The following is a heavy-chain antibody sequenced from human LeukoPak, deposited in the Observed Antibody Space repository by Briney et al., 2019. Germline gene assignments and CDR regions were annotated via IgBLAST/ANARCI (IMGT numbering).Heavy chain of an antibody. CDR3: ARGEAGYDSSGYYRYYFDY. V-gene: IGHV4-34*01. D-gene: IGHD3-22*01. CDR1: GGSFSGYY. J-gene: IGHJ4*02. Sequence: PSETLSLTCAVYGGSFSGYYWSWIRQPPGKGLEWIGEINHSGSTNYNPSLKSRVTTSVDTSKNQFSLKLSSVTAADTAVYYCARGEAGYDSSGYYRYYFDYWGQGTLVTVSS. CDR2: INHSGST.